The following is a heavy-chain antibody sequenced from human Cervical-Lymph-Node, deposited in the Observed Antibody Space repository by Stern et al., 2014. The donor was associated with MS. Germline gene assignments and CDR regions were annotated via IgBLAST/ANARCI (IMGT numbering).Heavy chain of an antibody. Sequence: QVQLQQCGAGLLKPSETLSLTCAVYGGSFSGYYWSWIRQPPGKGLEWIGEINHSGSTNYNPSLKSRVTISVDTSKTQFSLKLSSVTAADTAVYYCARGLQVSLRPWGQGTLVTVSS. J-gene: IGHJ5*02. D-gene: IGHD5/OR15-5a*01. V-gene: IGHV4-34*01. CDR2: INHSGST. CDR3: ARGLQVSLRP. CDR1: GGSFSGYY.